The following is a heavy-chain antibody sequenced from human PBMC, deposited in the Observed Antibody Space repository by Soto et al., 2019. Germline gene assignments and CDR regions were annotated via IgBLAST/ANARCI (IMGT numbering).Heavy chain of an antibody. CDR1: SVSNAW. V-gene: IGHV3-15*07. CDR2: IKSKTYGGTT. CDR3: TTDRGGDVLDY. Sequence: SVSNAWMNWVRQAPGKGLEWVGRIKSKTYGGTTDYAAPVKGRFTISRDGSKNTLYLQMNSLKTEDTAVYYCTTDRGGDVLDYWGQGTLVTVSS. J-gene: IGHJ4*02. D-gene: IGHD3-16*01.